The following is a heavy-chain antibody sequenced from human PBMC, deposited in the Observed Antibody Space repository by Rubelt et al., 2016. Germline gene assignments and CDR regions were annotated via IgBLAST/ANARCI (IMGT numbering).Heavy chain of an antibody. J-gene: IGHJ4*02. CDR1: GGSISGYY. D-gene: IGHD6-19*01. V-gene: IGHV4-59*08. Sequence: QVQLQESGPGLVKPSETLSLTCTVSGGSISGYYWGWIRQPPGKGLAWIGYISYSGSTNYNPSLKSRVTLSVDTSKNQFSLKPTAGTAADTAGYYCARHMGSSSDWYYFNYWGQGTLVTVSS. CDR2: ISYSGST. CDR3: ARHMGSSSDWYYFNY.